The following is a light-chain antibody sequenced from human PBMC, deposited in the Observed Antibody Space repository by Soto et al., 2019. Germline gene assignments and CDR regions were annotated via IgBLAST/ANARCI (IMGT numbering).Light chain of an antibody. Sequence: QAVVTQPSSLSASPGASASLTCTLRSGINVGTYRIYWYQQKPGSPPHYLLRYKSDSDKQQGSGVPSRFSGSKDASANAGILLISGLQSEDEADYYCMIWHSNAVVFGGGTKLTVL. CDR2: YKSDSDK. CDR1: SGINVGTYR. V-gene: IGLV5-45*03. CDR3: MIWHSNAVV. J-gene: IGLJ2*01.